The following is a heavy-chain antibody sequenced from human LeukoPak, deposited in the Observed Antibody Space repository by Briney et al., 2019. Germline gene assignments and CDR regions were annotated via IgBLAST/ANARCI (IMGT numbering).Heavy chain of an antibody. CDR1: GSSIRSSSYH. CDR3: ARLTGRDTSDWPYFHY. V-gene: IGHV4-39*01. CDR2: IHYSGST. Sequence: SETLSLTCTVSGSSIRSSSYHWGWVRQPPGKGLEWIGNIHYSGSTSYNPSLKGRVTLSVDTSKNQFSLKLSSVTAADTAVFYCARLTGRDTSDWPYFHYWGQGALVTVSS. J-gene: IGHJ4*01. D-gene: IGHD2-2*01.